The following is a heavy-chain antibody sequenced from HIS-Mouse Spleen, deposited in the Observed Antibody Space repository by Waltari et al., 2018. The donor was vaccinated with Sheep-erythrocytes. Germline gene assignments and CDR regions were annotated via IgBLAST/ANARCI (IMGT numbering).Heavy chain of an antibody. CDR1: GYTFTSYG. D-gene: IGHD6-19*01. Sequence: QVQLVQSGAEVKKPGASVKVSCKASGYTFTSYGISWVRPAPGQGLGWMGWISAYKGNTNYARKLQGRVTMTTDTSTRTAYMELRSLRSDDTAVYYCARDVISEAVADYWGQGTLVTVSS. CDR2: ISAYKGNT. V-gene: IGHV1-18*01. CDR3: ARDVISEAVADY. J-gene: IGHJ4*02.